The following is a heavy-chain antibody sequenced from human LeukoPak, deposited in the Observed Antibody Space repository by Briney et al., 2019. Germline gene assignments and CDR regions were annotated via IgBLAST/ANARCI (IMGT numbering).Heavy chain of an antibody. D-gene: IGHD1-26*01. CDR3: ARDSVYSGSSLDY. CDR2: INHSGST. J-gene: IGHJ4*02. CDR1: GGSFSGYY. V-gene: IGHV4-34*01. Sequence: SETLSLTCAVYGGSFSGYYWSWIRQPPGKGLEWIGEINHSGSTNYNPSLKSRITISVDTSKNQSSLKLSSVTAADTAVYYCARDSVYSGSSLDYWGQGTLVTVSS.